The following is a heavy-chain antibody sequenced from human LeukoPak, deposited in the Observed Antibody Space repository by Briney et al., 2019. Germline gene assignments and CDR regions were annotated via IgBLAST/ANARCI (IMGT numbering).Heavy chain of an antibody. CDR1: GFTFGDYA. CDR3: TRGYYYDSSGEYYFDY. V-gene: IGHV3-49*04. Sequence: PGGSLRLSCTASGFTFGDYAMSWVRQAPGKGLEWVIFIRSIPYGGTTEYAASVKGRFTISRDDSKSIAYLQMNSLKTEDTAVYYCTRGYYYDSSGEYYFDYWGQGTLVTISS. J-gene: IGHJ4*02. CDR2: IRSIPYGGTT. D-gene: IGHD3-22*01.